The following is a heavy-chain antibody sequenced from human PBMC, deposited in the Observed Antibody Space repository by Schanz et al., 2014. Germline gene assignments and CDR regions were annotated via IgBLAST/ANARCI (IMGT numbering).Heavy chain of an antibody. D-gene: IGHD3-10*01. V-gene: IGHV3-23*04. CDR2: ISGSGGST. J-gene: IGHJ3*02. CDR1: GFSFSSYA. Sequence: EVQLVESGGGLVQPGGSLRLSCATSGFSFSSYAMSWVRQAPGKGLEWVSAISGSGGSTYYADSVKGRFTVSRDNFKGALYLQMSSLRAEDTAVYYCAKGRFGELSAFDIWGQGTMVTVSS. CDR3: AKGRFGELSAFDI.